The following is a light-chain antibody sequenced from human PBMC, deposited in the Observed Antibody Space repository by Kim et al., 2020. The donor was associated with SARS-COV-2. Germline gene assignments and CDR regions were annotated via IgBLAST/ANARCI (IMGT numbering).Light chain of an antibody. CDR1: SSDVGTYKY. CDR3: GSYVGSNKWV. J-gene: IGLJ3*02. Sequence: QSALTQPPSASGSLGQSVTISCTETSSDVGTYKYVSWYQQHPGKAPKRIIFEVNQRPSGVPARFSGSKSGNTASLTVSGLQAEDEADYYCGSYVGSNKWVFGGGTKLTVL. V-gene: IGLV2-8*01. CDR2: EVN.